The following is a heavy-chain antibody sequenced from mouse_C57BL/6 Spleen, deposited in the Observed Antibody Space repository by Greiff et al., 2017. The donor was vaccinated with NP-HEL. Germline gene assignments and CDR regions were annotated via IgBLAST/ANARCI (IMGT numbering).Heavy chain of an antibody. D-gene: IGHD2-4*01. Sequence: VQLQQSGPVLVKPGASVKMSCKASGYTFTDYYMNWVKQSHGKSLEWIGVINPYNGGTSYNQKFKGKATLTVDKSSSTAYMELNSLTSEDSAVYYCARSGDYDVTYAMDYWGQGTSVTVSS. CDR3: ARSGDYDVTYAMDY. J-gene: IGHJ4*01. V-gene: IGHV1-19*01. CDR2: INPYNGGT. CDR1: GYTFTDYY.